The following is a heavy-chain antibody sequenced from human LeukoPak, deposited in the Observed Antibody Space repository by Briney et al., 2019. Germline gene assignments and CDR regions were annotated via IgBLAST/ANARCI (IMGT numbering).Heavy chain of an antibody. J-gene: IGHJ6*02. Sequence: GGSLRLSCAASGFTFSSYGLHWVRQAPGKGLEWVAIISYDGSNKYYADSVRGRFAISRDNSKNTLYLQMNSLRTEDTAVYYCAKGRVGANGYYYYGMDVWGQGTTVTVSS. V-gene: IGHV3-30*18. CDR1: GFTFSSYG. CDR2: ISYDGSNK. D-gene: IGHD1-26*01. CDR3: AKGRVGANGYYYYGMDV.